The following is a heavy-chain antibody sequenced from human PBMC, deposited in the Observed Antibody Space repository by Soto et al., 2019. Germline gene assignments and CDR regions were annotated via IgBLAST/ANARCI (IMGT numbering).Heavy chain of an antibody. D-gene: IGHD3-16*01. CDR1: GGSISSSSYY. J-gene: IGHJ5*02. V-gene: IGHV4-39*02. Sequence: PSETLSLTCTVSGGSISSSSYYWGWIRQPPGKGLERIGSIYYSGSTYYNPSLKSRVTISVDTSKNQLFLRLTSVTAADTAIYYCARDHDYVWGSHRNWLGLWGQVTPVTVSS. CDR3: ARDHDYVWGSHRNWLGL. CDR2: IYYSGST.